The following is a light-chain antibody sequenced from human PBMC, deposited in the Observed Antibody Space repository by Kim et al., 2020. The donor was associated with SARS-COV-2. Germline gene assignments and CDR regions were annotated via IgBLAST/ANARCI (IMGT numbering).Light chain of an antibody. CDR2: DAS. Sequence: ASVGDRVTITCRASQSISTWLAWYQQKPGKAPKLLIYDASSLESGVPSRFSRSGSGTEFTLTISSLQPDDFATYYCQQYDSYSWTFAQGTKVDIK. V-gene: IGKV1-5*01. CDR1: QSISTW. CDR3: QQYDSYSWT. J-gene: IGKJ1*01.